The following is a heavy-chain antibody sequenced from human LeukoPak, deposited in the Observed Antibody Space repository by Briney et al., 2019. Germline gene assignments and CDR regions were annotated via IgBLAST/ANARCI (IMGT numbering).Heavy chain of an antibody. CDR1: GFTFSSYW. J-gene: IGHJ6*02. CDR2: INTDGSST. D-gene: IGHD5-24*01. Sequence: GGSLRLSCAASGFTFSSYWMHWVRQAPGKGLVWVSRINTDGSSTIYADSVKGRFTISRDNAKNSLYLQMNSLRAEDTAVYYCARGRWLQLYGMDVWGQGTTVTVSS. V-gene: IGHV3-74*01. CDR3: ARGRWLQLYGMDV.